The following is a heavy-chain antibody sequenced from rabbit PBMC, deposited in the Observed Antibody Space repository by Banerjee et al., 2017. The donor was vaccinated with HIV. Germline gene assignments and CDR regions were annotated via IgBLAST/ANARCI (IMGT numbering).Heavy chain of an antibody. CDR2: IATGSSGST. CDR1: GFSFSSYW. J-gene: IGHJ6*01. V-gene: IGHV1S45*01. D-gene: IGHD1-1*01. CDR3: ARTGAGGYLYGMDL. Sequence: QEQLEESGGDLVKPEGSLTLTCTASGFSFSSYWMCWVRQAPGKGLEWIGCIATGSSGSTYYASWAKGRFTISKTSSTTVTLQMTSLTAADTATYFCARTGAGGYLYGMDLWGQGTLVTVS.